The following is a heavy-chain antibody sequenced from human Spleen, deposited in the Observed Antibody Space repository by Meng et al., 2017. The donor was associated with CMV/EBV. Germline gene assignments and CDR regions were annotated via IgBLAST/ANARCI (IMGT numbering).Heavy chain of an antibody. Sequence: TFSSYAISWVRQAPGQGLEWMGGLIPIFGTANYAQKFQGRVTITTDESTSTAYMELSSLSSEDTAVYYCARGSYCSGGSCYSRFDYWGQGTLVTVSS. V-gene: IGHV1-69*05. CDR3: ARGSYCSGGSCYSRFDY. J-gene: IGHJ4*02. CDR2: LIPIFGTA. D-gene: IGHD2-15*01. CDR1: TFSSYA.